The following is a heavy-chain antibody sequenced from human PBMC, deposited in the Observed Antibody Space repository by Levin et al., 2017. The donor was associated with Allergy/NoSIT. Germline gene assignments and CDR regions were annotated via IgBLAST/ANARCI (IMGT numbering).Heavy chain of an antibody. CDR1: GFTFSSYW. J-gene: IGHJ4*02. Sequence: GESLKISCAASGFTFSSYWMHWVRQAPGKGLVWVSRINSDGSSTSYADSVKGRFTISRDNAKNTLYLQMNSLRAEDTAVYFCSTGYSSGWYSGGVDYWGQGTLVTVSS. CDR3: STGYSSGWYSGGVDY. D-gene: IGHD6-19*01. CDR2: INSDGSST. V-gene: IGHV3-74*01.